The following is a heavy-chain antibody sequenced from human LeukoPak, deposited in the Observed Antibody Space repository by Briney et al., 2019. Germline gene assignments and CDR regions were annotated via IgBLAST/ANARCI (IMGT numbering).Heavy chain of an antibody. CDR1: GGSFSGYY. Sequence: SETLSLTCAVYGGSFSGYYWSWIRQPPGKGLEWIGEINHSGSTSYNPSLKSRVTISVDTSKNQFSLKLSSVTAADTAVYYCARGPASSRAFGRRRFDYWGQGTLVTVSS. CDR3: ARGPASSRAFGRRRFDY. D-gene: IGHD6-6*01. V-gene: IGHV4-34*01. CDR2: INHSGST. J-gene: IGHJ4*02.